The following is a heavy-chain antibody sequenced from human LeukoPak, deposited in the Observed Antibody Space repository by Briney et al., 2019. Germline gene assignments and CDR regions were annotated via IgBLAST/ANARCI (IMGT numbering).Heavy chain of an antibody. D-gene: IGHD4-17*01. CDR3: ALEGDYPKAVFDY. V-gene: IGHV4-59*08. CDR1: GGSISSYY. CDR2: MYYSGST. Sequence: SETLSLTCTVSGGSISSYYWNCVRQPPGKGLEWIGYMYYSGSTNYNPSLKSRVTISVDTSKNQFSLKLSSVTAADTAVYYCALEGDYPKAVFDYWGQGTLVTVSS. J-gene: IGHJ4*02.